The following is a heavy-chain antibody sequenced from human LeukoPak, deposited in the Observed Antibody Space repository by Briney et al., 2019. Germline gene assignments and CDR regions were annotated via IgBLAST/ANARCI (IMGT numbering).Heavy chain of an antibody. Sequence: SGTLSLTCAVSGGSISSSNWWSWVRQPPGKGLEWIGEIYHSGSTNYNPSLKSRVTISVDKSKNQFSLKLSSVTAADTAVYYCARKNYYGSGSSTYDYWGQGTLVTVSS. CDR2: IYHSGST. J-gene: IGHJ4*02. D-gene: IGHD3-10*01. CDR1: GGSISSSNW. CDR3: ARKNYYGSGSSTYDY. V-gene: IGHV4-4*02.